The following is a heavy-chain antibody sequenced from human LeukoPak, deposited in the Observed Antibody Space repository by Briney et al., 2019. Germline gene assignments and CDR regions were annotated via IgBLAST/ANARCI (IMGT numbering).Heavy chain of an antibody. CDR2: IYYSGST. CDR3: ARAVSGRFDY. V-gene: IGHV4-59*12. D-gene: IGHD6-19*01. CDR1: GCSMSPYH. J-gene: IGHJ4*02. Sequence: ETLSLTCTVSGCSMSPYHWGWIRQPPGKGLEWTGYIYYSGSTNYNPSLKSRVTISVDTSKNQFSLKLSSVTAADTAIYYCARAVSGRFDYWGQGTLVTVSS.